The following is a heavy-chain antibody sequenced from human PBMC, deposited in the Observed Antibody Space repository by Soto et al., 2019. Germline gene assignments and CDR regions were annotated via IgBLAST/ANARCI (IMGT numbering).Heavy chain of an antibody. CDR1: GCSISSSIDY. J-gene: IGHJ3*02. CDR2: IYYSGST. V-gene: IGHV4-39*01. D-gene: IGHD6-13*01. CDR3: ARPGIAAADHDAFDI. Sequence: SDTRPVPSTVSGCSISSSIDYWGWIRQPPGKGLECIGSIYYSGSTYYNPSLRSRVTISVDTSKNQFSLKLSSVTAADTAVYYCARPGIAAADHDAFDIWGQGTMVT.